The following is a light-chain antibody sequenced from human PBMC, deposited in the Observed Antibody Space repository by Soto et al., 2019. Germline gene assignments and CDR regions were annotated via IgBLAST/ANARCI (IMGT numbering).Light chain of an antibody. CDR2: DAS. V-gene: IGKV1-12*01. CDR1: HYIDSW. J-gene: IGKJ5*01. Sequence: DIQMTQSPSSVSASVGDTVTITCRASHYIDSWLAWYQQKPGKAPKLLIYDASRLRSGVPSTFSGSRSGTDFTLTITDLQPEDFETYYCQQAYGFPITFGQGTRLEIK. CDR3: QQAYGFPIT.